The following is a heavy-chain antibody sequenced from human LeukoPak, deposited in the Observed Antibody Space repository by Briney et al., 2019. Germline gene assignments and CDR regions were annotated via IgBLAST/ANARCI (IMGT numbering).Heavy chain of an antibody. V-gene: IGHV3-30*04. D-gene: IGHD6-13*01. CDR1: GFTFRNYA. CDR2: ISFDGSHK. J-gene: IGHJ6*02. Sequence: RSGGSLRLSCAASGFTFRNYAMYWVRQAPGKGLEWVAVISFDGSHKYSADSVKGRFTTSRDNSKNTLHLQMTSLRPEDTAVYYCARTRWGRAAAGKKYYYYGMDVWGQGTTVTVSS. CDR3: ARTRWGRAAAGKKYYYYGMDV.